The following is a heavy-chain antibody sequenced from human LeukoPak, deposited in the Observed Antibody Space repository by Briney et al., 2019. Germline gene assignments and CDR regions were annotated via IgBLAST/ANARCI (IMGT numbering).Heavy chain of an antibody. J-gene: IGHJ5*02. CDR2: ISYDGSNK. CDR1: GFTFSSYA. D-gene: IGHD1-26*01. Sequence: GGSLRLSCAASGFTFSSYAMHWVRQAPGKGLEWVAVISYDGSNKYYADSVKGRFTISRDNSKNTLYLQMNSLRADDTAVYYCAREQSYGEVNWFDPWGQGTLVTVSS. CDR3: AREQSYGEVNWFDP. V-gene: IGHV3-30-3*01.